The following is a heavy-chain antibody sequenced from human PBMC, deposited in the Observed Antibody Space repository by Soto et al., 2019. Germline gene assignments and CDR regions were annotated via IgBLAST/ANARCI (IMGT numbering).Heavy chain of an antibody. CDR2: ISDNGGSK. D-gene: IGHD3-22*01. CDR1: GFTFSSYA. V-gene: IGHV3-23*01. CDR3: ARELTGPYYYDSSGYPTYHDAFDI. Sequence: GGSLRLSCAASGFTFSSYAMSWVRQAPGKGLEWVSAISDNGGSKYYADSVKGRFTISRDNSKNTLYLQMNSLRAEDTAVYYCARELTGPYYYDSSGYPTYHDAFDIWGQGTMVTVSS. J-gene: IGHJ3*02.